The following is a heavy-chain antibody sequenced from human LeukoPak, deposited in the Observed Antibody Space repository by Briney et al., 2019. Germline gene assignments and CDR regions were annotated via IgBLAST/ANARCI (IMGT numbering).Heavy chain of an antibody. CDR1: GGSISSGDYY. Sequence: SETLSLTCTVSGGSISSGDYYWSWIRLPPGKGLEWIGYIYYSGSTYYNPSLKSRVTISVDTSKNQFSLKLSSVTAAGTAVYYCARGGGFGESSFDYWGQGTLVTVSS. D-gene: IGHD3-10*01. CDR2: IYYSGST. CDR3: ARGGGFGESSFDY. J-gene: IGHJ4*02. V-gene: IGHV4-30-4*01.